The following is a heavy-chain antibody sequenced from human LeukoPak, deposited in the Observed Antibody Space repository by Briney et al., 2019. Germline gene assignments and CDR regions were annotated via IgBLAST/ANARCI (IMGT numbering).Heavy chain of an antibody. D-gene: IGHD6-13*01. CDR3: RRDLYSSSQYYYYGMDV. V-gene: IGHV1-2*02. CDR2: INPNSGGS. J-gene: IGHJ6*02. Sequence: ASVKVSCKASGYTFTGYYMHWVRQAPGQGLEWMGWINPNSGGSNYAQKFQGRVTMTRDTSISTAYVALSRQRSGDTAVYDCRRDLYSSSQYYYYGMDVWGQGTTVTVSS. CDR1: GYTFTGYY.